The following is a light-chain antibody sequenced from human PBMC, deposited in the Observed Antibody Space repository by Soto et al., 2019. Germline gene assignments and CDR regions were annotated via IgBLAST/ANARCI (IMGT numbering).Light chain of an antibody. J-gene: IGLJ2*01. V-gene: IGLV1-51*01. CDR3: GSWDNSLSAGRGV. CDR2: DNY. CDR1: ASDIGNNY. Sequence: QSLLTQPPSVSAAPGQRVTISCSGNASDIGNNYVSWYQQLPGTAPKLLIYDNYRRPSGIPDRFSGSKSGTSATLAITVLQTGAEADYYCGSWDNSLSAGRGVFGGGTKLTVL.